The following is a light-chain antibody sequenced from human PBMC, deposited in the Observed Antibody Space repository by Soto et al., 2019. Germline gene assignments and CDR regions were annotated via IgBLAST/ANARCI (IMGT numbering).Light chain of an antibody. CDR1: QSIASH. V-gene: IGKV3-11*01. Sequence: EIVLTQSPVTMSLSPGERATLSCRASQSIASHLAWYQQKPGQAPRLLIHDASSRATGIPARFSGSGSGTDFTLTISSLQPEDFATYYCQQSCSTPITFGQGTRLEIK. J-gene: IGKJ5*01. CDR2: DAS. CDR3: QQSCSTPIT.